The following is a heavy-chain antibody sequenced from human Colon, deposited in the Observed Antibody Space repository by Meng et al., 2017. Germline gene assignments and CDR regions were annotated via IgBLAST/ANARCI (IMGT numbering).Heavy chain of an antibody. Sequence: HVQLQESGPGLVKPSQTLSLTCTVSGGSISSANYYWSWIRQPPGKGLEWIAYIYYSGSSYYNPSLKSRVAISVDTSKNQFTLQLSSVTAADTAVYYCARVVGITIFGVVDWYFDLWGRGTLVTVSS. D-gene: IGHD3-3*01. CDR1: GGSISSANYY. J-gene: IGHJ2*01. CDR2: IYYSGSS. CDR3: ARVVGITIFGVVDWYFDL. V-gene: IGHV4-30-4*01.